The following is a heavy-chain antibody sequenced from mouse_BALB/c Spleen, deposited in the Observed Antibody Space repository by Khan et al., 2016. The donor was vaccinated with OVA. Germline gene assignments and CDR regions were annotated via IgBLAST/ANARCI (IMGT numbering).Heavy chain of an antibody. Sequence: EVELVESGGGLVQPGGSRKLSCAASGFTFSSYGMHWVRQAPERGLEWVAYISGDSNTIYYADTVKGRFTLSSEHPRNTLFLQMTSLMSEETAMYYCATSYFYGYYFDYWGPGTTLTVSS. V-gene: IGHV5-17*02. CDR2: ISGDSNTI. CDR1: GFTFSSYG. CDR3: ATSYFYGYYFDY. J-gene: IGHJ2*01. D-gene: IGHD1-1*01.